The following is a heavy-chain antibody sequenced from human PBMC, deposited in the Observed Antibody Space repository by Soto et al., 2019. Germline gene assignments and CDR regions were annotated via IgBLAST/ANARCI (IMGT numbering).Heavy chain of an antibody. CDR1: GGSFSGYY. Sequence: SETLSLTCAVYGGSFSGYYWSWIRQPPGKGLEWIGEINHSGSTNYNPSLKTRVTISLETSKNKFSLQTTSVTAADTAVYYGARANGGRDYYYGLDVWGQGTPVTLSS. CDR3: ARANGGRDYYYGLDV. J-gene: IGHJ6*01. CDR2: INHSGST. V-gene: IGHV4-34*01. D-gene: IGHD1-26*01.